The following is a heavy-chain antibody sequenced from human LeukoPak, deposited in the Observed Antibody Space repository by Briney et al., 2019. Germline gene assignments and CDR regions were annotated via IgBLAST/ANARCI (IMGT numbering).Heavy chain of an antibody. CDR3: ARCHHCSGPFYYYYGMDV. CDR1: GFTYSSYA. CDR2: ISDDGTNK. Sequence: GGSLRLSCAASGFTYSSYAMHWVRQAPGKGLEWVAVISDDGTNKYYADSVKGRFTISRDNSKNTLYLQMNSLRAEDTAAYYCARCHHCSGPFYYYYGMDVWGQGTTVTVSS. J-gene: IGHJ6*02. V-gene: IGHV3-30-3*01. D-gene: IGHD2-15*01.